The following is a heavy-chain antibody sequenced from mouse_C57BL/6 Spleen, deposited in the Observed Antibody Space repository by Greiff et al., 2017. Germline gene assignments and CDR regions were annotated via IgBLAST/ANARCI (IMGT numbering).Heavy chain of an antibody. J-gene: IGHJ2*01. Sequence: QVQLQQPGAELVRPGTSVKVSCKASGYAFTNYLIEWVKQRPGQGLEWIGVINPGSGGTNYNEKFKGKATLTADKSSSTAYMQLSSLTSEDSAVYFCARPEGRWGQGTTLTVSS. CDR3: ARPEGR. CDR1: GYAFTNYL. CDR2: INPGSGGT. V-gene: IGHV1-54*01.